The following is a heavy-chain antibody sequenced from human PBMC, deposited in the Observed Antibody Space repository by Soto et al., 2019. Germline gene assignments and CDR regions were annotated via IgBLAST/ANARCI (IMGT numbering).Heavy chain of an antibody. D-gene: IGHD4-17*01. Sequence: GESLKISCKGSGYSFTSYWIGWVRQMPGKGLEWMGIIYPGDSDTRYSPSFQGQVTISADKSISTAYLQWSSLKASDTAMCYCARMHGDYEDYYYMDVWGKGTTVTVSS. CDR2: IYPGDSDT. CDR3: ARMHGDYEDYYYMDV. J-gene: IGHJ6*03. V-gene: IGHV5-51*01. CDR1: GYSFTSYW.